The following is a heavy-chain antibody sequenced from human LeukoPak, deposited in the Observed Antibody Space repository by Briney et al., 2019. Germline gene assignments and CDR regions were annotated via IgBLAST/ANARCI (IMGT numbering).Heavy chain of an antibody. Sequence: SGPVLVKPTETLTLTCTVSGFSLSNARMGVSWIRQPPGKALEWLAHIFSNDEKSYSTSLKSRLTISKDTFKSQVVLTMTNMDPVDTATYYCARGYYDFWSGRRNFDYWGQGTLVTVSS. D-gene: IGHD3-3*01. J-gene: IGHJ4*02. V-gene: IGHV2-26*01. CDR2: IFSNDEK. CDR3: ARGYYDFWSGRRNFDY. CDR1: GFSLSNARMG.